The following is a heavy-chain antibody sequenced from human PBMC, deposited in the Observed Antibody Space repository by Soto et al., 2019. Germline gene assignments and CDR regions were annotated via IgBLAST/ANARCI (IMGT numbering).Heavy chain of an antibody. Sequence: PGESLKISCKGSGYSFTSYWIGWVRQMPGKGLEWMGIIYPGDSDTRYSPSFQGQVTISADKSISTAYLQWSSLKASDAAMYYCARRRPPGSRKKGGWFDPWGQGTLVTVSS. V-gene: IGHV5-51*01. D-gene: IGHD6-13*01. J-gene: IGHJ5*02. CDR2: IYPGDSDT. CDR1: GYSFTSYW. CDR3: ARRRPPGSRKKGGWFDP.